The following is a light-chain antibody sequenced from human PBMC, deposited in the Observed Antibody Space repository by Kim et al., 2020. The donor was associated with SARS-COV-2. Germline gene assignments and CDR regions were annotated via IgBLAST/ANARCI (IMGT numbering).Light chain of an antibody. CDR3: QQYYSTLYT. CDR1: QSVLYSSNNKNY. J-gene: IGKJ2*01. CDR2: WAS. V-gene: IGKV4-1*01. Sequence: ATINCKSSQSVLYSSNNKNYLAWYQQKPGQPPKLLIYWASTRESGVPDRFSGSGSGTDFTLTISRLQAEDVAVYYCQQYYSTLYTFGQGTKLEI.